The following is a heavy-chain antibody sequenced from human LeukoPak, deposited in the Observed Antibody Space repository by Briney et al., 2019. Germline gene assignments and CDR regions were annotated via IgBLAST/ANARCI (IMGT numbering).Heavy chain of an antibody. D-gene: IGHD1-1*01. CDR1: GFIFSGSG. J-gene: IGHJ4*02. CDR3: ASQKRELDY. CDR2: TRYDGSKK. Sequence: GGSLRLSCAASGFIFSGSGMHWVRQAPGKGLAWVSFTRYDGSKKHYADSVRGRFTISRDNSENTLYLQMNNLRPEDSAIYYCASQKRELDYWGQGTRVTVSS. V-gene: IGHV3-30*02.